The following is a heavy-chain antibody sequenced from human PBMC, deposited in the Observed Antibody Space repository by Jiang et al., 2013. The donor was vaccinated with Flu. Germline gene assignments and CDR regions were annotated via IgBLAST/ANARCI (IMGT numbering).Heavy chain of an antibody. J-gene: IGHJ6*02. CDR3: ARHDRGPTRAYGLDV. CDR2: MNPNSGKT. V-gene: IGHV1-8*01. Sequence: SGAEVKKPGASVKVSCKASGNSFTTFDINWVRQATGQGLEWMGWMNPNSGKTGYAQKFQGRVTMTRNTSISTVYMELSSLRSEDTAVYYCARHDRGPTRAYGLDVWGQGTTVTVSS. CDR1: GNSFTTFD. D-gene: IGHD1-1*01.